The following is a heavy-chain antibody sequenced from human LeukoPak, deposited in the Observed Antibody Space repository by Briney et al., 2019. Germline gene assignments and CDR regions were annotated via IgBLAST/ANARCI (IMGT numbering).Heavy chain of an antibody. D-gene: IGHD3-10*01. CDR2: IKEDGSEE. Sequence: GGSLRLSCADSGFTFSTYAMHWVRQAPGKGLNWLANIKEDGSEEYYVDSVKGRFTISRDNAKNLLYLQMNSLRAEDTAVYYCARDYYASGSYADYWGQGTLVTVSS. V-gene: IGHV3-7*04. CDR1: GFTFSTYA. J-gene: IGHJ4*02. CDR3: ARDYYASGSYADY.